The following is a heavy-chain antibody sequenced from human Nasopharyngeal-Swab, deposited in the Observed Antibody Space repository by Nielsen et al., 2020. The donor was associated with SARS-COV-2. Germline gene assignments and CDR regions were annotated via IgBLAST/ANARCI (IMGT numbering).Heavy chain of an antibody. V-gene: IGHV3-15*01. J-gene: IGHJ5*02. Sequence: VRQAPGKGLEWVGRIKSKTDGGTTDYAAPMKGRFTISRDDSKNTLYLQMNSLKTEDTAAYYCTTDLRSAGLTKNRLLLWFGELRRTNWFDPWGQGTLVTVSS. CDR2: IKSKTDGGTT. D-gene: IGHD3-10*01. CDR3: TTDLRSAGLTKNRLLLWFGELRRTNWFDP.